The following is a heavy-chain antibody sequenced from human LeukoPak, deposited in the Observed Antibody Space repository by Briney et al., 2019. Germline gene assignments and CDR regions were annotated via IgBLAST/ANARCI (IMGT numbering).Heavy chain of an antibody. D-gene: IGHD3-10*01. J-gene: IGHJ4*02. Sequence: GGSLRLSCAASGFPFSNYGMHWVRQAPGKGLEWVAFIRDDGDNYYHADSVKGRFTISRDNSKNTLYLDMSGLRPEDTGFYYCAKEYYGSGNYCDYWGQGTLVTVSS. V-gene: IGHV3-30*02. CDR3: AKEYYGSGNYCDY. CDR2: IRDDGDNY. CDR1: GFPFSNYG.